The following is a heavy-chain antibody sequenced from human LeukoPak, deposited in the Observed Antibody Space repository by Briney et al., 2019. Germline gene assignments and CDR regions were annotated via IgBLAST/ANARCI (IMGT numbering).Heavy chain of an antibody. CDR3: ARGSGYSYGFPDY. D-gene: IGHD5-18*01. CDR1: GFTFNNHA. V-gene: IGHV3-23*01. J-gene: IGHJ4*02. Sequence: GGSLRLSCVVSGFTFNNHAMSWVRQAPGKGLEWVSAISGSGDNTFYAGSVRGRFTISRDNSKNTLYLQMNSLRAEDTAVYYCARGSGYSYGFPDYWGQGTLVTVSS. CDR2: ISGSGDNT.